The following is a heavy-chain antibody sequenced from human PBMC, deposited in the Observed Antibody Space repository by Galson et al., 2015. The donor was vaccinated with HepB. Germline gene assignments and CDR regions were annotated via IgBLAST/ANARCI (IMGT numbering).Heavy chain of an antibody. CDR1: GYTFTNYA. CDR3: ARGTLMWGSLDY. Sequence: SVKVSCKASGYTFTNYAIHWVRQAPGQRLEWMGWINVGNGNTKYSQKFQGRVTITRDTSASTAYMELSSLRSEDTAVYYCARGTLMWGSLDYWGQGTLVTVSS. V-gene: IGHV1-3*01. J-gene: IGHJ4*02. D-gene: IGHD7-27*01. CDR2: INVGNGNT.